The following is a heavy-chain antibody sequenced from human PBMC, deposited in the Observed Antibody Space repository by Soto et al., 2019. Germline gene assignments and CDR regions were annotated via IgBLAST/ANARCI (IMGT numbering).Heavy chain of an antibody. J-gene: IGHJ6*02. CDR1: GGTLSSYV. V-gene: IGHV1-69*01. CDR3: ARAQRIQLWASGMDV. Sequence: QVQLVQSGAEVKKPGSSVKVSCKASGGTLSSYVISWVRQAPGQGLEWMGGIIPVFGTVNYAQKFQGRVTITADESTTTAYMELRSLRSEAAAVYYCARAQRIQLWASGMDVWGQGTTVTVSS. D-gene: IGHD5-18*01. CDR2: IIPVFGTV.